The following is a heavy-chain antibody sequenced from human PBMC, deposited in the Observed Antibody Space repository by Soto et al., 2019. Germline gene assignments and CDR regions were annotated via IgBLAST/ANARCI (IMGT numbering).Heavy chain of an antibody. D-gene: IGHD5-12*01. CDR3: ASSELATLRDTESFHQ. Sequence: QVQLQESGPGLVKPSETLSLTCTVSNDSIRRYYWSWIRQPPGRGLEWIGYAFHTGGTNYNPSLKSRVTISVDSSKSQFALKLTSVNAADTAVYFCASSELATLRDTESFHQWGQGTLVTVSS. CDR1: NDSIRRYY. V-gene: IGHV4-59*01. J-gene: IGHJ1*01. CDR2: AFHTGGT.